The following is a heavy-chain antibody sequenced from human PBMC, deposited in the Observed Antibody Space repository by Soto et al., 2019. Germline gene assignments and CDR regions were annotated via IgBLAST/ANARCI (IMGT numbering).Heavy chain of an antibody. CDR2: ISYDGRSE. V-gene: IGHV3-30-3*01. Sequence: GGSLRLSCAASGFTFRTYPIHWVRQAPGKGLEWVAVISYDGRSESYADSVKGRFTISRDNSKNTLFLQMNSLRTEDTAVYYCARDLDVSGSVWGGYRYYGMDVWGQGTTVTVSS. CDR3: ARDLDVSGSVWGGYRYYGMDV. J-gene: IGHJ6*02. CDR1: GFTFRTYP. D-gene: IGHD3-16*02.